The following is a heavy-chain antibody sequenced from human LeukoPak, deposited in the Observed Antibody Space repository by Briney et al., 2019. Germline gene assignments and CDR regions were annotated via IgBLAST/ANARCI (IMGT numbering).Heavy chain of an antibody. V-gene: IGHV3-66*02. CDR1: GFTVSSNY. D-gene: IGHD3-22*01. Sequence: RGSLRLSCAASGFTVSSNYMSWVRQAPGKGLEWVSVIYSGGSTYYADSVKGRFTISRDNSKNTLYLQMNSLRAEHTAVYYCARARYDSSGYYYAWGQGTLVTVSS. CDR2: IYSGGST. J-gene: IGHJ5*02. CDR3: ARARYDSSGYYYA.